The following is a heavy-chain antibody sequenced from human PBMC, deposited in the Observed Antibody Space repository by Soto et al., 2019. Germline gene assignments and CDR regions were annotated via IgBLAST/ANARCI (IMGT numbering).Heavy chain of an antibody. CDR2: IIPIFGTA. CDR1: GGTFSSYA. CDR3: ARDPAYYDFWSGYYTLDY. V-gene: IGHV1-69*13. J-gene: IGHJ4*02. D-gene: IGHD3-3*01. Sequence: GASVKVSCKASGGTFSSYAISWVRQAPGQGLEWMGGIIPIFGTANYAQKFQGRVTITADESTSTAYMELSSLRSEDTAVYYCARDPAYYDFWSGYYTLDYWGQGTLVTVSS.